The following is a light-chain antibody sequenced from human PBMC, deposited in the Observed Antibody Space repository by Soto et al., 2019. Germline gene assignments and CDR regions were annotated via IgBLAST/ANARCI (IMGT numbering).Light chain of an antibody. CDR2: DAS. CDR3: QQYNSYYWT. Sequence: DIQMTQSPSTLSAXVGXXXXIXXXASQSISSWLAWYQQKPGKAPKLLIYDASSLESGVPSRFSGSGSGTEFTLTISSLQPDDFATYYCQQYNSYYWTFGQGTIVDI. J-gene: IGKJ1*01. V-gene: IGKV1-5*01. CDR1: QSISSW.